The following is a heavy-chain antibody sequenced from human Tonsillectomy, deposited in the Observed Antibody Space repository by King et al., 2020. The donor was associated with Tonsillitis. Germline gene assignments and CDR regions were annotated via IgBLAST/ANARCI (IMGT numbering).Heavy chain of an antibody. V-gene: IGHV1-2*04. J-gene: IGHJ6*03. CDR1: GYTFIDYN. D-gene: IGHD5-18*01. CDR2: INPSSGGT. Sequence: VQLVQSGAEVKKPGASLKVSCKASGYTFIDYNIHWVRQAPGQGLEWMEWINPSSGGTDYAQKFQGWVTMTRDTSISTAYLELNKLRSDDTAVYYCARGDMDTAMADYYYYMDVWGKGTTVTVSS. CDR3: ARGDMDTAMADYYYYMDV.